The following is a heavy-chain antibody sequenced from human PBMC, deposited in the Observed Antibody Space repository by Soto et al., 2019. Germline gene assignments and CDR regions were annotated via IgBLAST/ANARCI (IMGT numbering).Heavy chain of an antibody. CDR2: FDLEERKY. CDR1: GSSLIDTP. Sequence: QVQLVQSGAQVKRPGASVMVSCKVSGSSLIDTPIHCVRQIPGKGLEWMRGFDLEERKYIYSQKVHGRVIMTYESSTVAAFLDLRCVGSDDTAVYYFPNQKAYYSFEYWGQGTVLSVS. D-gene: IGHD3-22*01. CDR3: PNQKAYYSFEY. V-gene: IGHV1-24*01. J-gene: IGHJ4*02.